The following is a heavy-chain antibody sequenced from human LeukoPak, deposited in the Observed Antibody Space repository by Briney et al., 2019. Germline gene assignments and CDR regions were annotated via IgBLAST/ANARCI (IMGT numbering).Heavy chain of an antibody. Sequence: GASVKVSCKASGYNFTYYGIRWVRPAPGQGLEWMGWISGYNGNTNYAQKLQGRVTVTADTSTSTAYMDLRTLRSDDTAVYYCARDKGWEGSSLHNWFDPWGQGTLVTVSS. CDR3: ARDKGWEGSSLHNWFDP. D-gene: IGHD6-13*01. V-gene: IGHV1-18*01. CDR2: ISGYNGNT. J-gene: IGHJ5*02. CDR1: GYNFTYYG.